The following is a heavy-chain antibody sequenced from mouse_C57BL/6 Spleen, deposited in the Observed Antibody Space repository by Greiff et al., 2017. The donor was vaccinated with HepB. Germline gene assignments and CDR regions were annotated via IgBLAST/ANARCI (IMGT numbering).Heavy chain of an antibody. J-gene: IGHJ3*01. D-gene: IGHD1-1*01. Sequence: QSGAGLVKRGASGKLSCTASGFNIRDYYMHWVKQMTERGLEWIGRIDPEDGETKYAPKFQGKATITADTSSNTAYLQLSSLTSEDTAVYYCARGLGSSSFAYWGQGTLVTVSA. CDR3: ARGLGSSSFAY. V-gene: IGHV14-2*01. CDR2: IDPEDGET. CDR1: GFNIRDYY.